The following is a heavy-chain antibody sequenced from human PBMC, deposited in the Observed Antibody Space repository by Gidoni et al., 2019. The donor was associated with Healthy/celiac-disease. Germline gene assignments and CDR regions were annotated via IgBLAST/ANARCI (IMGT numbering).Heavy chain of an antibody. CDR1: GFTFSSYS. CDR3: ASTNPPFLRIAVELGY. V-gene: IGHV3-21*01. D-gene: IGHD6-19*01. J-gene: IGHJ4*02. Sequence: EVQLVESGGGLVKPGGSLRLSCAASGFTFSSYSMNWVRQAPGKGLEWVSSISSSSSYIYYADSVKGRFTISRDNAKNSLYLQMNSLRAEDTAVYYCASTNPPFLRIAVELGYWGQGTLVTVSS. CDR2: ISSSSSYI.